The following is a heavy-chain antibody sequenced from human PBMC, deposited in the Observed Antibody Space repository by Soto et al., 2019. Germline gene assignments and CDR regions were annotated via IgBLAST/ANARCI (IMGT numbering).Heavy chain of an antibody. V-gene: IGHV3-23*01. CDR3: AKGSRVPAYMEV. Sequence: GGSLRLSCAASELSFSNYAMSWVRQAPGEGLEWVSSNSASGFSTYYADSVKGRFTISRDNSKNTLYLQMNSLRAEDTAVYYCAKGSRVPAYMEVWGQGTTVTVSS. D-gene: IGHD1-1*01. CDR2: NSASGFST. J-gene: IGHJ6*02. CDR1: ELSFSNYA.